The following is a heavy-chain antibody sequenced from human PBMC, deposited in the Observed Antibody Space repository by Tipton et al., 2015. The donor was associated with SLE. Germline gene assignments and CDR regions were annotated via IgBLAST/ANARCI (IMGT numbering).Heavy chain of an antibody. CDR1: GGSISTNSW. CDR2: IYHTGST. J-gene: IGHJ1*01. CDR3: ARGDDSIWGSYRHPLL. Sequence: TLSLTCVISGGSISTNSWWSWVRQSPGKGLEWLGQIYHTGSTRHNPSLESRVTVSVDRSKNQFSLTLYSVTAADTAVYYCARGDDSIWGSYRHPLLWGQGILVTVSS. D-gene: IGHD3-16*02. V-gene: IGHV4-4*02.